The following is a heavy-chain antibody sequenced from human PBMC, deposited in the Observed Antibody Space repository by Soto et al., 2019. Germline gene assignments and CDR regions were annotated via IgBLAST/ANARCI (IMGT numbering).Heavy chain of an antibody. J-gene: IGHJ6*02. CDR3: ARDYSERRTTVTTRRDYYYYGMDV. Sequence: ASVKVSCKASGYTFTSYYMHWVRQAPGQGLEWMGIINPSGGSTSYAQKFQGRVTMTRDTSTSTVYMELSSLRSEDTAVYYCARDYSERRTTVTTRRDYYYYGMDVWGQGTTVTVSS. CDR1: GYTFTSYY. V-gene: IGHV1-46*01. CDR2: INPSGGST. D-gene: IGHD4-17*01.